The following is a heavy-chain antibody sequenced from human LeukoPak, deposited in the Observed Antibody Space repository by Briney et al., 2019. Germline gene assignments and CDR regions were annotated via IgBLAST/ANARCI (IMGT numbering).Heavy chain of an antibody. D-gene: IGHD4-17*01. CDR2: IYYSGST. CDR3: ARLPSPANYGDYVAYYYYGMDV. Sequence: PSETLSLTCTVSGGSISSYYWSWIRQPPGKGLEWIGYIYYSGSTNYNPSLKSRVTISVDTSKNQFSLKLSSVTAADTAVYYCARLPSPANYGDYVAYYYYGMDVWGQGTTVTVSS. CDR1: GGSISSYY. V-gene: IGHV4-59*08. J-gene: IGHJ6*02.